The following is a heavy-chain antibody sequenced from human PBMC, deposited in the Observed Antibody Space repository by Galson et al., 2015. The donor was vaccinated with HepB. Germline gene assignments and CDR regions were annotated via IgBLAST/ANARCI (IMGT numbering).Heavy chain of an antibody. V-gene: IGHV3-30*03. CDR1: GFTFSSYG. J-gene: IGHJ4*02. CDR2: ISYDGSNK. CDR3: ARDRGSGYYGPFDY. D-gene: IGHD3-22*01. Sequence: SLRLSCAASGFTFSSYGMHWVRQAPGKGLEWVAVISYDGSNKYYADSVKGRFTISRDNSKNTLYLQMSSLRAEDTAVYYCARDRGSGYYGPFDYWGQGTLVTVSS.